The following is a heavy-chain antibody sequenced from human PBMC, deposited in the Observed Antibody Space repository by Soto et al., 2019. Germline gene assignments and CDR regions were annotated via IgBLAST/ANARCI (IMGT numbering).Heavy chain of an antibody. CDR3: ARSPAYYYDSSDVAFDI. J-gene: IGHJ3*02. CDR1: GFTFSSYG. Sequence: QVQLVESGGGVVQPGRSLRLSCAASGFTFSSYGMHWVRQAPGKGLEWVAVIWYDGSNKYYADSVKGRFTISRDNSKNTRYLQMNSLRAEDTAVYYCARSPAYYYDSSDVAFDIWGQGTMVTVSS. D-gene: IGHD3-22*01. V-gene: IGHV3-33*01. CDR2: IWYDGSNK.